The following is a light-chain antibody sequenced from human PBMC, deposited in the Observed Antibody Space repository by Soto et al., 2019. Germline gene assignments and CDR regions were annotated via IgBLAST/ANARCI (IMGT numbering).Light chain of an antibody. CDR1: QNINNY. CDR3: QQYENLPT. CDR2: DSS. V-gene: IGKV1-33*01. Sequence: DIPMTQSPSSLSASVGDRVTITCQASQNINNYLNWYQQKPGRAPKLLIYDSSNLEAGVPSRFRGSGSGTDFPFTISRLQPEDIATYYCQQYENLPTFGQGTRLEIK. J-gene: IGKJ5*01.